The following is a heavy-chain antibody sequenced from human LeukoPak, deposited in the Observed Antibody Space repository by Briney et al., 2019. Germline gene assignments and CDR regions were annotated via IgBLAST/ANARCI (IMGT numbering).Heavy chain of an antibody. V-gene: IGHV3-7*03. D-gene: IGHD2-21*02. CDR3: ARDSSPYCGDDCYFDAFDL. Sequence: GGSLRLSCAASEFTFGSYWMTWVCQAPGKGLEWVANINRDGSKNHFVDSVKGRFTISRDNAKHFLYLQMNSLRAEDTAVYFCARDSSPYCGDDCYFDAFDLWGQGTMVTVSS. CDR1: EFTFGSYW. J-gene: IGHJ3*01. CDR2: INRDGSKN.